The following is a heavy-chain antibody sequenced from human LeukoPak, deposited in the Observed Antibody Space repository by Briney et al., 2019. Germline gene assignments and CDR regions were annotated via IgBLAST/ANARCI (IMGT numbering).Heavy chain of an antibody. J-gene: IGHJ5*02. CDR2: IYYSGST. CDR1: GGSISSYY. V-gene: IGHV4-59*01. CDR3: ASVGAGNWFDP. D-gene: IGHD1-26*01. Sequence: SETLALTCTVSGGSISSYYWSWIRQPPGKGREWIGYIYYSGSTNYNPSLKSRVTISVDTSKNQFSLKLSSVTAADTDVYYCASVGAGNWFDPWGQGTLVTVSS.